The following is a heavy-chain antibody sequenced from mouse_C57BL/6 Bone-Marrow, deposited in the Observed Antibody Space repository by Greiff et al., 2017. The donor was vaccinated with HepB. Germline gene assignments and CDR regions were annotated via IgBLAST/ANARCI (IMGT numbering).Heavy chain of an antibody. J-gene: IGHJ2*01. CDR3: ARIWDYFDY. CDR1: GYAFTNYL. CDR2: INPGSGGT. D-gene: IGHD1-1*02. V-gene: IGHV1-54*01. Sequence: QVQLQQSGAELVRPGTSVKVSCKASGYAFTNYLIEWVKQRPGQGLEWIGVINPGSGGTNYNEKFKGKATLTADKSSSTAYMQLSSLTSEDSAVYFCARIWDYFDYWGQGTTLTVSS.